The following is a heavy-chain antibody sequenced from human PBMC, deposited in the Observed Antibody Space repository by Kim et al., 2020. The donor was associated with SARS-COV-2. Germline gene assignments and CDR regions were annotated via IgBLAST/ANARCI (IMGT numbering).Heavy chain of an antibody. CDR3: ARGKWFGELYWRY. V-gene: IGHV1-18*01. J-gene: IGHJ4*02. Sequence: YAQKLQGRVTMTTDTSTSTAYMELRSLRSDDTAVYYCARGKWFGELYWRYWGQGTLVTVSS. D-gene: IGHD3-10*01.